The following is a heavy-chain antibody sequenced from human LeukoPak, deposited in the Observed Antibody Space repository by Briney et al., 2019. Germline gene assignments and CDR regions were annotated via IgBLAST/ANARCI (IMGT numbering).Heavy chain of an antibody. J-gene: IGHJ4*02. CDR3: TTDLREFIVVVPAAPDY. CDR1: GFTFSNAW. V-gene: IGHV3-15*01. CDR2: IKSKTDGGTT. Sequence: SGGSLRLSCAASGFTFSNAWMSWVRQAPGKGLEWVGRIKSKTDGGTTDYAAPVKGRFTISRDDSKNTLYLQMNSLKTEDTAVYYCTTDLREFIVVVPAAPDYWGQGTLVTVSS. D-gene: IGHD2-2*01.